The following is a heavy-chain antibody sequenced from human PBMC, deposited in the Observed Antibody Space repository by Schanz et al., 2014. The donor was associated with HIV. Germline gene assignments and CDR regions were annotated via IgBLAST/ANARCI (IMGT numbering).Heavy chain of an antibody. CDR2: IGSS. CDR1: GGSISGHY. J-gene: IGHJ5*01. D-gene: IGHD4-17*01. CDR3: ARQIANRRVNGDYWFDS. Sequence: QVQLQESGPGLVKPSETLSLSCAVSGGSISGHYWSWIRQPAGKGLEWIGRIGSSDYNPSLKSRVYRSVDTPKTQISLEMNSCPAADTAVYFCARQIANRRVNGDYWFDSWGQGTLVTVSS. V-gene: IGHV4-4*07.